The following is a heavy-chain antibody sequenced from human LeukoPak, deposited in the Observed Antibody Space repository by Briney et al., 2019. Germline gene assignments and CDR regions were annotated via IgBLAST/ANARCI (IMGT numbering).Heavy chain of an antibody. CDR1: GFTFSTYA. CDR2: ISGSGSST. Sequence: GGSLRLSCAASGFTFSTYAMSWVRQAPGKGLEWVSGISGSGSSTYYADSVKGRFTISRDNSKNTLFLQMNSLRAEDTAVFHCAKVGVSETYVGLDYWGQGTLVTVSS. CDR3: AKVGVSETYVGLDY. J-gene: IGHJ4*02. D-gene: IGHD3-3*01. V-gene: IGHV3-23*01.